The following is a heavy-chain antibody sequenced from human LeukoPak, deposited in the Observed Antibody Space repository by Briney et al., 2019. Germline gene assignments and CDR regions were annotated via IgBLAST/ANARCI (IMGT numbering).Heavy chain of an antibody. CDR3: ARDKSGSYSYNWFDS. CDR1: GGSFSGYY. V-gene: IGHV4-34*01. CDR2: INHSGST. Sequence: KPSETLSLTCAVYGGSFSGYYWSWIRQPPGKGLEWIGEINHSGSTNYNPSLKSRVTISVDTSKNQFSLKLSSVTAADTAVYYCARDKSGSYSYNWFDSWGQGTLVSVSS. D-gene: IGHD1-26*01. J-gene: IGHJ5*01.